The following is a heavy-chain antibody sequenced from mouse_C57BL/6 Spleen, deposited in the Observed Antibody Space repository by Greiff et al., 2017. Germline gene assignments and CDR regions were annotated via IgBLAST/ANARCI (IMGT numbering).Heavy chain of an antibody. D-gene: IGHD1-1*01. CDR2: IDPSDSYT. CDR3: ARNYGSSCWYFDV. CDR1: GYTFTSYW. J-gene: IGHJ1*03. Sequence: QVQLQQPGAELVKPGASVKLSCKASGYTFTSYWMKWVKQRPGQGLEWIGEIDPSDSYTNYNQKFKGKATLTVDTSSSTAYMQLSSLTSEDSAVYYCARNYGSSCWYFDVWGTGTTVTVSS. V-gene: IGHV1-50*01.